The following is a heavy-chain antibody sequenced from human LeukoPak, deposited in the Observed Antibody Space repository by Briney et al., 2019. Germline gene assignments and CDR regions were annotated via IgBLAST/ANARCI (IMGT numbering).Heavy chain of an antibody. CDR2: IYYSGST. J-gene: IGHJ5*02. D-gene: IGHD2-15*01. Sequence: PSETLSLTCTVSGVSISSYYWSWIRQPPGKGLEWIGYIYYSGSTNYNPSLKSRVTISVDTSKTHFSLKLSSVTAADTAVYYCARVVAAPNWFDPWGRGTLVTVSS. CDR1: GVSISSYY. V-gene: IGHV4-59*01. CDR3: ARVVAAPNWFDP.